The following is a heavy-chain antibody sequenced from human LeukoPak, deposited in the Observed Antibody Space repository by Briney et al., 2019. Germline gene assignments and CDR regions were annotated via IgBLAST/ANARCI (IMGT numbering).Heavy chain of an antibody. J-gene: IGHJ4*02. CDR2: ISSSGSTI. V-gene: IGHV3-11*01. CDR3: ASQFYSYGSRNLGH. Sequence: GGSLRLSCAASGFTFSDYYMSWIRQAPGKGLEWVSYISSSGSTIYYADSAKGRFTISRDNAKNSLYLQMNSLRAEDTAVYYCASQFYSYGSRNLGHWGQGTLVTVSS. D-gene: IGHD5-18*01. CDR1: GFTFSDYY.